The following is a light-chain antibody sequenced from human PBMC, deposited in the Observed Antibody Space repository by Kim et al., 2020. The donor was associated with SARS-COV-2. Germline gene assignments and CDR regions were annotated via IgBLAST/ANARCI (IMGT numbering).Light chain of an antibody. CDR2: DVN. J-gene: IGLJ3*02. CDR1: NRDIGTYNY. CDR3: NSYTTSTTWV. Sequence: GQSITISCTGTNRDIGTYNYIAWYQQYPGQAPKLMIYDVNKRPSGVSDRFAGSKSGYTASLTISGLQAEDEATYYCNSYTTSTTWVCGGGTKVTVL. V-gene: IGLV2-14*04.